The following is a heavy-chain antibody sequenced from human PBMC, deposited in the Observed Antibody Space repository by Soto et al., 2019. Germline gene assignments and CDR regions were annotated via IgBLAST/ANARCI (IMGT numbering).Heavy chain of an antibody. CDR2: IYYSGST. D-gene: IGHD3-9*01. J-gene: IGHJ4*02. CDR3: APFDWLPHS. CDR1: GGSISSSSYY. Sequence: SETLSLTCTVSGGSISSSSYYWGWIRQPPGKGLEWIGSIYYSGSTYYNPSLKGRVTIPVDTSKNQFSLKLSSVTAADTAVYYCAPFDWLPHSWGQGTLVTVSS. V-gene: IGHV4-39*01.